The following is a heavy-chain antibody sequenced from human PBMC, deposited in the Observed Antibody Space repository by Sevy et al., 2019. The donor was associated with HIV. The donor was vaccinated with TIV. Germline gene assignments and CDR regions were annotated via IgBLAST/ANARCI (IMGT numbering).Heavy chain of an antibody. CDR3: ARDSQNIVVVPTATINYYNMDV. V-gene: IGHV3-7*01. D-gene: IGHD2-2*01. CDR1: GFTFSYYW. Sequence: GGSLILSCAASGFTFSYYWMSWVRQAPGKGLEWVANIKQDGSEKYYVDSVKGRFTISRDNAKKSLSLQMNSLRAEDTAVYYGARDSQNIVVVPTATINYYNMDVWGKGTTVTVSS. CDR2: IKQDGSEK. J-gene: IGHJ6*03.